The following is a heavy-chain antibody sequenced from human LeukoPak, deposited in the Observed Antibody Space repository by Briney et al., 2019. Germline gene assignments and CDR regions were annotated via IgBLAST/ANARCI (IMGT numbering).Heavy chain of an antibody. CDR1: GFTFNSYA. Sequence: GGSLRLSCAASGFTFNSYAMIWVRQAPGKGLEWVSGISGSGGDTHYAESVKGRFTISRDNSKNTLYLQMNSLRAEDTAVYYCARSNYYDSRSWGFDIWGQGTMVTVSS. CDR3: ARSNYYDSRSWGFDI. D-gene: IGHD3-22*01. J-gene: IGHJ3*02. CDR2: ISGSGGDT. V-gene: IGHV3-23*01.